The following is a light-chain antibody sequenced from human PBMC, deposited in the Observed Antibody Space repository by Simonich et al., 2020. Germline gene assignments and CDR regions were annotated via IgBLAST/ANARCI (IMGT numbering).Light chain of an antibody. CDR1: QSLLHSDGQTY. J-gene: IGKJ2*01. CDR2: ECS. V-gene: IGKV2-29*03. Sequence: DIVMTQTPLSLSVTPGQPASISCKSSQSLLHSDGQTYLYWYLQKPGQSPQLLIYECSNRLSGVPDRFSGSGSGTDFTLKISRVEAEDVGVYYCMQALQTPYTFGQGTKLEIK. CDR3: MQALQTPYT.